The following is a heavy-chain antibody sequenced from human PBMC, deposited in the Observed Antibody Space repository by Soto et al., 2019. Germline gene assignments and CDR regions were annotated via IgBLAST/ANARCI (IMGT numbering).Heavy chain of an antibody. CDR1: GFTFSSYY. J-gene: IGHJ4*02. CDR3: VRRVSGNYDY. V-gene: IGHV3-64*01. CDR2: IISDGGTT. D-gene: IGHD1-7*01. Sequence: EVPLAESGGGMVQPGGSLRLSCVASGFTFSSYYIHWGRQGPGKGLEYVSSIISDGGTTYYGNYVKGRFTTSRDNSKTTLYLQMGSLRAEDMAVYYCVRRVSGNYDYWGQGTLVTVSS.